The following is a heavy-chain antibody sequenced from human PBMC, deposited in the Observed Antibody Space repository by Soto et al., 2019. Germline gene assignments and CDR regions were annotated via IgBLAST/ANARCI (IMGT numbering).Heavy chain of an antibody. CDR2: INHSGST. CDR3: ARGWRAARLTVRNWFDP. J-gene: IGHJ5*02. Sequence: PSETLSLTCSVSGGTINSGDYFWSWIRQPPGKGLEWIGEINHSGSTNYNPSLKSRVTISVDTSKNQFSLKLSSVTAADTAVYYCARGWRAARLTVRNWFDPWGQGTLVTVSS. D-gene: IGHD6-6*01. V-gene: IGHV4-34*01. CDR1: GGTINSGDYF.